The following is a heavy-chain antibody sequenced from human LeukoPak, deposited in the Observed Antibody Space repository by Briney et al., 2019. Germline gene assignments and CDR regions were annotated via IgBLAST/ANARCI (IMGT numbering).Heavy chain of an antibody. CDR1: GGSFSGYY. CDR2: INHSGST. V-gene: IGHV4-34*01. Sequence: SETLSLTCAVYGGSFSGYYWSWIRQPPGKGLEWIGEINHSGSTNYNPSLKSRVTISVDTSKNQFSLKLSSVTAADTAVYYCARRGGYGERILRYFDWLSSKYKNWFDPWGQGTLVTVSS. J-gene: IGHJ5*02. CDR3: ARRGGYGERILRYFDWLSSKYKNWFDP. D-gene: IGHD3-9*01.